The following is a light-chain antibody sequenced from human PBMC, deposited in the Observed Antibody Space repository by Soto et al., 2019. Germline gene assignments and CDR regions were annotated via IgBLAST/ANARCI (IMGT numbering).Light chain of an antibody. CDR2: DAS. CDR3: QLRSAWPLFT. J-gene: IGKJ3*01. V-gene: IGKV3-11*01. Sequence: EIALTQSPATLSLSPGERASISCRARQSVGSYFAWYQQKPGQAPRLLIYDASKRDTGIPARFSGSGSGTEFPLTISSLEPEDFAIYYCQLRSAWPLFTFGPGTRVDV. CDR1: QSVGSY.